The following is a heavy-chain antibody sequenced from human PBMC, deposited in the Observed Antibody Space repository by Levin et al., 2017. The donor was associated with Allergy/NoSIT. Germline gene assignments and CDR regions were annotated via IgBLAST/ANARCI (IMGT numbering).Heavy chain of an antibody. CDR2: ISSSSSTI. CDR3: AREKCSSTSCYYRGRMDV. D-gene: IGHD2-2*01. CDR1: GFTFSSYS. Sequence: HPGGSLRLSCAASGFTFSSYSMNWVRQAPGKGLEWVSYISSSSSTIYYADSVKGRFTISRDNAKNSLYLQMNSLRAEDTAVYYCAREKCSSTSCYYRGRMDVWGKGTTVTVSS. J-gene: IGHJ6*04. V-gene: IGHV3-48*01.